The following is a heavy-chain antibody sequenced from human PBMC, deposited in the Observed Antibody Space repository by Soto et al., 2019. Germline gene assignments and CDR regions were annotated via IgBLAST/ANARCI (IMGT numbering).Heavy chain of an antibody. CDR2: VSVTGDAT. CDR1: GFNFNNYA. Sequence: EVQLLESGGGLVQPGGSPRLSCAASGFNFNNYAFNWVRQAPGRGLEWVSTVSVTGDATYYADSVRGRFTISRDNSGSTLFLQMSSLRAEDTAVYYCARSACYYPACYPYYYYVDVWGKGTTVTVSS. D-gene: IGHD3-10*01. CDR3: ARSACYYPACYPYYYYVDV. V-gene: IGHV3-23*01. J-gene: IGHJ6*03.